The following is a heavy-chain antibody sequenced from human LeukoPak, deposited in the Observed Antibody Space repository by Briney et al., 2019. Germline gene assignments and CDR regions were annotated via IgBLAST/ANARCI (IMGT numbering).Heavy chain of an antibody. CDR2: IKSKTDGGTT. CDR1: GFTFSNAW. CDR3: TTDTLGMPFYYMDV. V-gene: IGHV3-15*01. Sequence: PGGSLRLSCAASGFTFSNAWMSWVRQAPGKGLEWVGRIKSKTDGGTTDYAAPVKGRFTISRDDSKNTLYLQMNSLKTEDTAVYYCTTDTLGMPFYYMDVWGKGTTVTISS. J-gene: IGHJ6*03. D-gene: IGHD7-27*01.